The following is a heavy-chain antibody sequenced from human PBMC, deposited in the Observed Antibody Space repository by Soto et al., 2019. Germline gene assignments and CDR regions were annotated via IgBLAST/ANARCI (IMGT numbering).Heavy chain of an antibody. Sequence: GESLKISCKGSGYSFTNYWIAWVRQMPGKGLEWMGIIYPGDSDTRYSPSFQGQVTISADKSISTAYLQWSSLKASDTAMYYCAVYPDCSGGSCYSRPDAFDIWGQGTMVTVSS. D-gene: IGHD2-15*01. CDR1: GYSFTNYW. CDR3: AVYPDCSGGSCYSRPDAFDI. CDR2: IYPGDSDT. V-gene: IGHV5-51*01. J-gene: IGHJ3*02.